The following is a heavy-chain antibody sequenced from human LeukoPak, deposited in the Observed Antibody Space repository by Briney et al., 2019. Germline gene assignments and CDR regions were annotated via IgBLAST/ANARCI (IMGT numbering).Heavy chain of an antibody. V-gene: IGHV3-7*03. Sequence: GGSLRLSCAASGFTLSNHWMTWDRQVPGRGPEWVANVNRDGSETYYLGSVKGRFTISRDNAKSSLNLQMNSLRAEDTALYYCVRNNAMDVWGQGTAVIVSS. D-gene: IGHD2-8*01. CDR1: GFTLSNHW. CDR2: VNRDGSET. J-gene: IGHJ6*02. CDR3: VRNNAMDV.